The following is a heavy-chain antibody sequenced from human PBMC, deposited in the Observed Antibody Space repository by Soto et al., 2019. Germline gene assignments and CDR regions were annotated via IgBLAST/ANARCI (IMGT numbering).Heavy chain of an antibody. CDR1: GYTFTSYS. D-gene: IGHD3-3*01. V-gene: IGHV1-3*01. CDR2: INAGNGNT. Sequence: ASVKVSCKASGYTFTSYSMHWARQAPGQRLEWMGWINAGNGNTKYSQKFQGRVTITRDTSASTAYMELSSLRSEDTAVYYCARESTSLGDYDFWRGSDFDYWGQGTLVTVSS. J-gene: IGHJ4*02. CDR3: ARESTSLGDYDFWRGSDFDY.